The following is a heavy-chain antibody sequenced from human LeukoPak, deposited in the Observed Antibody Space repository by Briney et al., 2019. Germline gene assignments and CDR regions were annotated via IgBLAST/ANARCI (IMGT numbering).Heavy chain of an antibody. Sequence: ASVKVSCKASGYTFTGYYMHWVRQAPGQGLEWTGWINPNSGGTNYAQKFQGRVTMTRDTSISTAYMELSRLRSDDTAVYYCARGHNLYDFWSGYFYYYYMDVWGKGTTVTVSS. CDR3: ARGHNLYDFWSGYFYYYYMDV. J-gene: IGHJ6*03. V-gene: IGHV1-2*02. CDR1: GYTFTGYY. D-gene: IGHD3-3*01. CDR2: INPNSGGT.